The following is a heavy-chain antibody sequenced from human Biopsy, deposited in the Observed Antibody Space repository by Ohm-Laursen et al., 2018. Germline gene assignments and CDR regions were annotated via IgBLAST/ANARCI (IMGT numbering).Heavy chain of an antibody. J-gene: IGHJ3*02. CDR2: ISWNSGRI. CDR3: AKGQAPDGYNYAFDI. Sequence: SLRLSCAASGFNFDDFAMHWVRQTPGKGLEWVSGISWNSGRIAYADSVKGRFTISRDNAKNSLYLQMNSLRAEDAALYYCAKGQAPDGYNYAFDIWGQGTMLTVSS. CDR1: GFNFDDFA. D-gene: IGHD5-24*01. V-gene: IGHV3-9*01.